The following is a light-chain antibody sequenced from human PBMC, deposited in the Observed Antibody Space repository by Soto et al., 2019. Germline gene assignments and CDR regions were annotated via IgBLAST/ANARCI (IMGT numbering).Light chain of an antibody. CDR2: GAS. J-gene: IGKJ2*01. V-gene: IGKV3-20*01. CDR3: QHYGGSPYT. Sequence: EIVLTQSPGTLSLSPGEGATLSCRSSQYIASSYLAWYQQRRGQAPRLLIYGASSRATGIPDRFSGGGSGTDFTLTISRLEPEAFAVYYCQHYGGSPYTFGLGTKVEIK. CDR1: QYIASSY.